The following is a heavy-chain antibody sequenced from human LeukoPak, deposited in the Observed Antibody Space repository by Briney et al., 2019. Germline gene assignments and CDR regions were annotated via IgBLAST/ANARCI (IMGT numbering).Heavy chain of an antibody. CDR2: ISSNGGRT. V-gene: IGHV3-64D*09. J-gene: IGHJ4*02. CDR1: GFIFSSFG. CDR3: VKDRVHDSSSYYGYGY. D-gene: IGHD3-22*01. Sequence: GGSLRLSCSASGFIFSSFGWHWVRQAPGKGLECVSAISSNGGRTYYADSVKGRFTISRDNSKNTLYLQMSSLRAEDTAVYYCVKDRVHDSSSYYGYGYWGQGTLVTVSS.